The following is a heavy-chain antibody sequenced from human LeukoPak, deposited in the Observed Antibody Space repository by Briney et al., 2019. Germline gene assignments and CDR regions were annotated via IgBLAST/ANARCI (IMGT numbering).Heavy chain of an antibody. J-gene: IGHJ4*02. CDR1: GFTFSNYG. V-gene: IGHV3-33*01. Sequence: GGSLRLSCATSGFTFSNYGMHWVRQAPGKGLEWVAVIWYDGSNKYYADSVKGRFTISKDNSKNTLYLQMNSLRAEDTAVYYCAGARGVQPYYFDYWGQGTLVTVSS. CDR3: AGARGVQPYYFDY. CDR2: IWYDGSNK. D-gene: IGHD6-6*01.